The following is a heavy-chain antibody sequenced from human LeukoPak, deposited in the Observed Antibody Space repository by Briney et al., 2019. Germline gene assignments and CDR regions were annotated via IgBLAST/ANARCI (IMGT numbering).Heavy chain of an antibody. V-gene: IGHV3-23*01. Sequence: GGSLRLSCAASGFTFSSYAMSWVRQAPGKGLEWVSAISGSGGSTYYADSVKGRFTISRDNSKNTLYLQMNSLRAEDTAVYYCAKDRPGHIAAAGPTGYFDYWGQGTLVTVSS. CDR1: GFTFSSYA. J-gene: IGHJ4*02. CDR3: AKDRPGHIAAAGPTGYFDY. CDR2: ISGSGGST. D-gene: IGHD6-13*01.